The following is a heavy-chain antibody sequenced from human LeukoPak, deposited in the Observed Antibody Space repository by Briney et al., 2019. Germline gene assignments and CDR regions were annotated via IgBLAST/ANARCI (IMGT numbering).Heavy chain of an antibody. Sequence: SETLSLTCTVSGGSISSYYWSWIRQPPGKGLEWIGYIYTSGSTNYNPSLKSRVAISVDTSKNQFSLKLSSVTAADTAVYYCARARLAGSSWYEGFDYWGQGTLVTVSS. CDR1: GGSISSYY. D-gene: IGHD6-13*01. CDR2: IYTSGST. V-gene: IGHV4-4*09. CDR3: ARARLAGSSWYEGFDY. J-gene: IGHJ4*02.